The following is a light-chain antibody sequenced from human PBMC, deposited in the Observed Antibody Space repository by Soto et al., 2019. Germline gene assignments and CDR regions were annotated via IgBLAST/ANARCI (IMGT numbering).Light chain of an antibody. CDR3: MQGTHWPRT. V-gene: IGKV2-30*02. Sequence: DVVMTQSPLSLPVTLGQPASISCSSNQSLVHSDGIAYFSWFQQRPGQSPRRLIYKVSNRDSGVPDRFSGSGSGTDFTLKISRVEAEDVGVYYCMQGTHWPRTFGQGTKVDNK. CDR2: KVS. CDR1: QSLVHSDGIAY. J-gene: IGKJ1*01.